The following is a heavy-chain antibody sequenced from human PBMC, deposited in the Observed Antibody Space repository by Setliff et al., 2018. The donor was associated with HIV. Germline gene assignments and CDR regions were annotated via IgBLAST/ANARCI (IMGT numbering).Heavy chain of an antibody. D-gene: IGHD3-3*01. V-gene: IGHV4-61*09. Sequence: KPSETLSLTCTVSGGSISSGSYHWSWIRQPAGKGLEWIGHIYTSGSTKYNPSLKSRVTISVDTSKTQFSLRLSSVTAADTAVYYCARGGRGGGEPYYDFWSGYHDTFDIWGQGTMVPSPQ. CDR3: ARGGRGGGEPYYDFWSGYHDTFDI. CDR1: GGSISSGSYH. CDR2: IYTSGST. J-gene: IGHJ3*02.